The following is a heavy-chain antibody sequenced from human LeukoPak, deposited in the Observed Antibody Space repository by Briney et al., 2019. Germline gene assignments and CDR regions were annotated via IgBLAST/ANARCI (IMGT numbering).Heavy chain of an antibody. V-gene: IGHV4-39*07. D-gene: IGHD2-2*01. CDR3: AREGYCSSTSCDNWFDP. J-gene: IGHJ5*02. Sequence: SETLSLTCTVSGGSISSSSYYWGWIRQPPGKGLEWIGSIYYSGSTYYNPSLKSRVTISVDTSKNQFSLKLSSVTAADTAVYYCAREGYCSSTSCDNWFDPWGQGTPVTVSS. CDR2: IYYSGST. CDR1: GGSISSSSYY.